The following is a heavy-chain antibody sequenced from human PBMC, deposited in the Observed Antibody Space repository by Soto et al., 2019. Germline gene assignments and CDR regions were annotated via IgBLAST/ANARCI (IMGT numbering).Heavy chain of an antibody. V-gene: IGHV3-30-3*01. CDR1: GFTFSSYA. J-gene: IGHJ6*02. D-gene: IGHD6-13*01. CDR3: ARGGIAAAGTGTPHYYYGMDV. CDR2: ISYDGSNK. Sequence: QVQLVESGGGVVQPGRSLRLSCAASGFTFSSYAMHWVRQAPGKGPEWVAVISYDGSNKYYADSVKGRFTISRDNSKNTLYLQMNSLRAEDTAVYYCARGGIAAAGTGTPHYYYGMDVWGQGTTVTVSS.